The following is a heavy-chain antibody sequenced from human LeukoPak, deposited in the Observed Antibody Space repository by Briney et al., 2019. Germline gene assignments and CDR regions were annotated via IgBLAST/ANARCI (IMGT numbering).Heavy chain of an antibody. V-gene: IGHV3-48*02. CDR1: GFTFSSYS. CDR3: ARDHAGATFGLLFQH. CDR2: ISSSSSTI. D-gene: IGHD1-26*01. J-gene: IGHJ1*01. Sequence: GGSLRLSCAASGFTFSSYSMKWVRQAPGKGLEWVSYISSSSSTIYYADSVKGRFTISRDNAKNSLYLQMNSLRDEDTAVYYCARDHAGATFGLLFQHWGQGTLVTVSS.